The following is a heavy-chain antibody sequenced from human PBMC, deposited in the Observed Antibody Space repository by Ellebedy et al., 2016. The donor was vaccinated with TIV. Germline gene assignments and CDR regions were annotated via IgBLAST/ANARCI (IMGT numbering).Heavy chain of an antibody. J-gene: IGHJ5*02. CDR1: GGSISPYY. D-gene: IGHD3-22*01. CDR2: ISYSGST. Sequence: MPSETLSLTCTVSGGSISPYYWSWIRQPPGKGLEWIGYISYSGSTNYNPSLKSRVTISVDTSKNQFSLKLSSVTAADTAVYYCASQNYYDSSGYYDPWGQGTLVTVSS. CDR3: ASQNYYDSSGYYDP. V-gene: IGHV4-59*01.